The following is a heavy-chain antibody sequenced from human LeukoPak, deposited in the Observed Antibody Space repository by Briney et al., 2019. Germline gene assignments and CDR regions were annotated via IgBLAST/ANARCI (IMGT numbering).Heavy chain of an antibody. V-gene: IGHV4-34*01. J-gene: IGHJ4*02. D-gene: IGHD6-13*01. CDR1: GGGSFSDYS. CDR2: ITHAAIL. CDR3: ARGRGEAAGLDH. Sequence: SETLSLTCAVSGGGSFSDYSWNWIRQSPGKGLEWVGEITHAAILNYNPSLKGRVAISVDTSKSQVSLKLNSMTAADTAMYYCARGRGEAAGLDHWGQGTLVTVSS.